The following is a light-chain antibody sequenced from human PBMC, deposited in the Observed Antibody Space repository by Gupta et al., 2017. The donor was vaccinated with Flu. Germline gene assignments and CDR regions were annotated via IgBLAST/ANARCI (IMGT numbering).Light chain of an antibody. CDR3: QQSNIIPRT. Sequence: DIQTMQSPSSLSAFFGDRVTITCRATQTIKTYLNWYQHKPGKTPRLLIHDTFNLQSGVPSRFSGSGSGTDFTLTITSLQPEDFATYYCQQSNIIPRTFGQGTKVEIK. CDR1: QTIKTY. J-gene: IGKJ1*01. V-gene: IGKV1-39*01. CDR2: DTF.